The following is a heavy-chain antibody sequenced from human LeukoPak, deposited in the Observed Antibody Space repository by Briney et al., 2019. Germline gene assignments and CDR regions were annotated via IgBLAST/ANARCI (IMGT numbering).Heavy chain of an antibody. J-gene: IGHJ5*02. V-gene: IGHV1-69*04. CDR3: ARYSSGWYHNNWFDP. CDR2: IIPTRYIA. D-gene: IGHD6-19*01. Sequence: TVKLSRKTSIDTHTSYAISWVRHAPTQGLEWLRNIIPTRYIANHAQNLQDRHTNTADNSASTPHIEQRRLISEDAPLLYCARYSSGWYHNNWFDPWGQGTLVSVS. CDR1: IDTHTSYA.